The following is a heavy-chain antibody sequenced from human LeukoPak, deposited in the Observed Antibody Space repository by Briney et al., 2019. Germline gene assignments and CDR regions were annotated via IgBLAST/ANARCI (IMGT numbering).Heavy chain of an antibody. D-gene: IGHD6-13*01. CDR2: ISGFTGTT. J-gene: IGHJ4*02. CDR1: GFTFIIYG. V-gene: IGHV3-23*01. CDR3: VRDHRRCWSPDY. Sequence: GGSLRLSCEASGFTFIIYGMGWVRQAPGKGLEWVSHISGFTGTTHYTDSVQGRFTISRDNLKNTLHLQMNSLRAEDTAVYYCVRDHRRCWSPDYWGQGALVTVSS.